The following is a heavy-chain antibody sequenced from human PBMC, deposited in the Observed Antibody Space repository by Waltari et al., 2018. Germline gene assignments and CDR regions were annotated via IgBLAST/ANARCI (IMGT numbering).Heavy chain of an antibody. J-gene: IGHJ6*02. CDR1: TLPFKNYE. D-gene: IGHD3-3*01. V-gene: IGHV3-48*03. Sequence: QLVESGGGLVQPGGSLRLSCAASTLPFKNYEITWVRQAPGKVLELLSYITPTSTTLYYTDSVRGRFTISRDNVKNSLFLQMHGLRADDSAIYYCAGSRFLETRYGMDVWGQGTTVTVSS. CDR2: ITPTSTTL. CDR3: AGSRFLETRYGMDV.